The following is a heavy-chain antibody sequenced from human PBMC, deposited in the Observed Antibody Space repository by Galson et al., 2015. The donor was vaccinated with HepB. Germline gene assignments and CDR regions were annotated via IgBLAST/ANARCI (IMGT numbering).Heavy chain of an antibody. Sequence: SLRLSCAASGFTFSTYWMNWVRQAPGKGLEWVANIKEDGSVKHYVDSVKGRFTISRDNAKTSLYLQMNSLRVDGTAVYYCARSPKWGWRAFDVWGRGTMVTVSS. CDR1: GFTFSTYW. D-gene: IGHD7-27*01. V-gene: IGHV3-7*03. CDR3: ARSPKWGWRAFDV. J-gene: IGHJ3*01. CDR2: IKEDGSVK.